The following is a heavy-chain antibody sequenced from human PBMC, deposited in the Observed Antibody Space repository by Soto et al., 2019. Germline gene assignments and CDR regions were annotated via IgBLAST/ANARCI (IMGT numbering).Heavy chain of an antibody. J-gene: IGHJ6*02. CDR1: GFTVSSNY. CDR3: ARVGTRYYGMDV. Sequence: GGSLILSCAASGFTVSSNYMSWVRQAPGKGLEWVSVIYSGGSTYYADSVKGRFTISRDNSKNTLYLQMNSLRAEDTAVYYCARVGTRYYGMDVWGQGTTVTVSS. V-gene: IGHV3-53*01. CDR2: IYSGGST. D-gene: IGHD1-7*01.